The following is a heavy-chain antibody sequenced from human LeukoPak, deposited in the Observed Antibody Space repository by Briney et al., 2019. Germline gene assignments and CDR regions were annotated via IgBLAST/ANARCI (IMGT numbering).Heavy chain of an antibody. V-gene: IGHV4-30-2*01. Sequence: PSQTLSLTCAVSGGSISSGGYSWSWIRQPPGKGLEWIGYIYHSGSTYYNPSLKSRVTISVDRSKNQFSLKLSSVTAADTAVYYCARDGDYGSGSYYLTPFDYWGQGTLVTVSS. CDR2: IYHSGST. D-gene: IGHD3-10*01. CDR1: GGSISSGGYS. J-gene: IGHJ4*02. CDR3: ARDGDYGSGSYYLTPFDY.